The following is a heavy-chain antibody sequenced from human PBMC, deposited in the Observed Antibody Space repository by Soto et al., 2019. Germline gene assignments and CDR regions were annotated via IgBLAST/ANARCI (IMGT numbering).Heavy chain of an antibody. CDR1: GFTFSSYA. J-gene: IGHJ3*02. Sequence: QPGGCLRLSCAASGFTFSSYAMSWVCQAPGKGLEWVSAISGSGGSTYYADSVKGRFTISRDNSKNTLYLQMNSLRAEDTAVYYCAKELALKLTGDTPFPTPDAFDIWGQGTMVTVSS. D-gene: IGHD7-27*01. V-gene: IGHV3-23*01. CDR2: ISGSGGST. CDR3: AKELALKLTGDTPFPTPDAFDI.